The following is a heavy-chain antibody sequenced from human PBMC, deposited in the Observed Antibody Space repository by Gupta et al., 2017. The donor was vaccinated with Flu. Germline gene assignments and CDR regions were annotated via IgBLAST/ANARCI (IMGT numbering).Heavy chain of an antibody. CDR3: GKDIGAHIYGPVSNFDS. CDR1: GFTFSNFP. Sequence: LESGGGLVQPGGSLRLSCAASGFTFSNFPMTWVRQAPGKGLEWVSSINTGGGITFYADPVKGRFTVSRDNSKNTLYLQMNSLTVEDTATYHCGKDIGAHIYGPVSNFDSRGRGTLVTVSS. V-gene: IGHV3-23*01. J-gene: IGHJ4*02. D-gene: IGHD3-3*02. CDR2: INTGGGIT.